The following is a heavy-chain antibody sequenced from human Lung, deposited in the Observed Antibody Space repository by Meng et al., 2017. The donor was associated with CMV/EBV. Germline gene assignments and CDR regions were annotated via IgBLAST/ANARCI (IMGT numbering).Heavy chain of an antibody. CDR3: ASLGYCSSTSCPFYYYYGMDV. Sequence: SVKVSCXASGGTFSSYAISWVRQAPGQGLEWMGGIIPILGIANYAQKFQGRVTITADKSTSTAYMELSSLRSEDTAVYYCASLGYCSSTSCPFYYYYGMDVWGQGTTVTCSS. CDR1: GGTFSSYA. J-gene: IGHJ6*02. CDR2: IIPILGIA. D-gene: IGHD2-2*01. V-gene: IGHV1-69*10.